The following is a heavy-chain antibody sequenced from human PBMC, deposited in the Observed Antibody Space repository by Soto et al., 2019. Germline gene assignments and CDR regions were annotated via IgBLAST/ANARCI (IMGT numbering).Heavy chain of an antibody. CDR1: GFTVSSNY. J-gene: IGHJ4*02. V-gene: IGHV3-66*01. CDR2: IYSGGST. Sequence: EVQLVESGGGLVQPGGSLRLSCAASGFTVSSNYMSWVRQAPGKGLEWVSVIYSGGSTYYADSVKGRFTISRDNSKNTLYLQMNSLRAKDTAVYYCARDPHYDFWSGYSQYWGQGTLVTVSS. CDR3: ARDPHYDFWSGYSQY. D-gene: IGHD3-3*01.